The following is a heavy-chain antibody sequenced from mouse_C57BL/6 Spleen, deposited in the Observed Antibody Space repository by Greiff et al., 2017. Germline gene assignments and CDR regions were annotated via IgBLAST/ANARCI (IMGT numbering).Heavy chain of an antibody. CDR2: IRSKSSNYAT. J-gene: IGHJ4*01. Sequence: VQLKQSGGGLVQPKGSLKLSCAASGFTFNTYAMHWVRQAPGKGLEWVARIRSKSSNYATYYADSVKDRFTISRDDSQSMLYLQMNNLKTEDTAMYYCVRGDGYDPYYAMDYWGQGTSVTVSS. D-gene: IGHD2-2*01. CDR3: VRGDGYDPYYAMDY. V-gene: IGHV10-3*01. CDR1: GFTFNTYA.